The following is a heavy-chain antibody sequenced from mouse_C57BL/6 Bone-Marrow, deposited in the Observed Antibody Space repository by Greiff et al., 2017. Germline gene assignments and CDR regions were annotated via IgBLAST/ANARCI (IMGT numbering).Heavy chain of an antibody. J-gene: IGHJ4*01. Sequence: EVQLKESGAELVKPGASVKLSCTASGFNIKDYYMHWVKQRTEQGLEWIGRIDPEDGETKYAPKFQGKATITADTSSNTANLQLSSLTSEDTAVYYCASDYSLSYYAMDYWGQGTSVTVSS. D-gene: IGHD2-4*01. CDR3: ASDYSLSYYAMDY. V-gene: IGHV14-2*01. CDR1: GFNIKDYY. CDR2: IDPEDGET.